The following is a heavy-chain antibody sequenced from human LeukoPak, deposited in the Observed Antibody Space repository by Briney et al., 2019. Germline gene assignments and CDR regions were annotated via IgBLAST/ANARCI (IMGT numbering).Heavy chain of an antibody. D-gene: IGHD2-15*01. V-gene: IGHV1-2*02. CDR1: GYTFTGYY. CDR2: INPNSGGT. CDR3: ARVWDCSGGSCHSGLDY. J-gene: IGHJ4*02. Sequence: ASVKVSCKASGYTFTGYYTHWVRQAPGQGLEWMGWINPNSGGTNYAQKFQGRVTMTRDTSISTAYMELSRLRSDDTAVYYCARVWDCSGGSCHSGLDYWGQGTLVTVSS.